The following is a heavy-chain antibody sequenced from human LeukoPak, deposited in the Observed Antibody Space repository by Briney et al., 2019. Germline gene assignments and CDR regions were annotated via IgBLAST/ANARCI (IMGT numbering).Heavy chain of an antibody. CDR3: SRGAPHPTD. CDR1: GFTVSSNY. V-gene: IGHV3-53*01. Sequence: AGGSLRLSCAASGFTVSSNYMTWVRQAPGKGLEWVSVIYSGGTTYYADSVKGRFTISRDNSKNMVYLQMHSLRAEDTAVYYCSRGAPHPTDWGRGTLVTVSS. J-gene: IGHJ4*02. CDR2: IYSGGTT.